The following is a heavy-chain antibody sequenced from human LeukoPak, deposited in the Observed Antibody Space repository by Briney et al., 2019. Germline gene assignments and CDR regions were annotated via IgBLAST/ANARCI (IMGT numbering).Heavy chain of an antibody. CDR2: ISYSSSAI. D-gene: IGHD3-22*01. CDR3: ARDSYGSSGYYYVSDY. J-gene: IGHJ4*02. V-gene: IGHV3-48*02. Sequence: PGGSLRLSCVASGLSVSSNYMSWVRQAPGKGLEWVSYISYSSSAIYYADSVKGRFTISRDNAKNSLYLRMNSLRDEDTAVYYCARDSYGSSGYYYVSDYWGQGTLVTVSS. CDR1: GLSVSSNY.